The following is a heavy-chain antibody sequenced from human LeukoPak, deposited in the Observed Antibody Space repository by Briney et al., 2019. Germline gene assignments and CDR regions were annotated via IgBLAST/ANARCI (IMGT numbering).Heavy chain of an antibody. D-gene: IGHD2-15*01. V-gene: IGHV4-38-2*02. J-gene: IGHJ4*02. CDR3: ARKVVVVVASTPYYFDY. CDR2: IYHSGST. Sequence: SETLSLTCTVSGGSISGYYWGWIRQPPGKGLEWIGSIYHSGSTYYNPSLKSRVTISVDTSKNQFSLKLSSVTAADTAVYYCARKVVVVVASTPYYFDYWGQGTLVTVSS. CDR1: GGSISGYY.